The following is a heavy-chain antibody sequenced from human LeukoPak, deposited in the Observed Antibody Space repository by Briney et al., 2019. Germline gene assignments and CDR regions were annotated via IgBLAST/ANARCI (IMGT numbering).Heavy chain of an antibody. Sequence: ASVTVSFTASGYSFTSNYIHWVRQAPGQGLEWMGMIYPRDGSTSYAQKFQGRVTMTRDTSTSTVYMELSSLRSEDTAVYYCARDFRLQFWRTIDYWGQGTLVTVSS. CDR3: ARDFRLQFWRTIDY. V-gene: IGHV1-46*01. D-gene: IGHD3-3*02. CDR1: GYSFTSNY. CDR2: IYPRDGST. J-gene: IGHJ4*02.